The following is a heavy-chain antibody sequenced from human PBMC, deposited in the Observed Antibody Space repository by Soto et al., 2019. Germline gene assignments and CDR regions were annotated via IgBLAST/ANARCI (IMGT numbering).Heavy chain of an antibody. D-gene: IGHD3-3*01. CDR1: GFTFSSYA. Sequence: GGSLRLSCAASGFTFSSYAMSWVRQAPGKGLEWVSAISGSGGSTYYADSVKGRFTISRDNSKNTLYLQMNSLRAEDTAVYYCAKDRLVYYDFWSGYYKSYFDYWGQGTLVTVSS. V-gene: IGHV3-23*01. J-gene: IGHJ4*02. CDR2: ISGSGGST. CDR3: AKDRLVYYDFWSGYYKSYFDY.